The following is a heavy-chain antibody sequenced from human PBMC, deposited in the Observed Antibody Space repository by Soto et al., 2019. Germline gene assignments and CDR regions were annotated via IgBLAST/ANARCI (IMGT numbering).Heavy chain of an antibody. CDR1: GFTFSDYY. CDR2: ISSSGRTI. V-gene: IGHV3-11*01. CDR3: ASRYSYGDLNWFDP. Sequence: PGGSLRLSCAASGFTFSDYYMSWIRQAPGKGLEWVSYISSSGRTIYYADSVKDRFTISRDNAKNSLYLQMNSLRAEDTAVYYCASRYSYGDLNWFDPWGQGTLVTVSS. D-gene: IGHD5-18*01. J-gene: IGHJ5*02.